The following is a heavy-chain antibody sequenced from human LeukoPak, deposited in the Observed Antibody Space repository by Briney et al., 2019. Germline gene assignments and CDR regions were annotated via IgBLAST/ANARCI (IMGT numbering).Heavy chain of an antibody. CDR3: ARSTSHSAPFDY. CDR2: IYYSGRT. V-gene: IGHV4-59*01. J-gene: IGHJ4*02. D-gene: IGHD2-21*01. Sequence: SETLSLPCTVSGRSISRCYWSWIRQPTGKGLEWIGYIYYSGRTNYNPYLKSRDTISVDTSKNQFSLKLSSVTAADTAVYYCARSTSHSAPFDYWGQGTLVTVSS. CDR1: GRSISRCY.